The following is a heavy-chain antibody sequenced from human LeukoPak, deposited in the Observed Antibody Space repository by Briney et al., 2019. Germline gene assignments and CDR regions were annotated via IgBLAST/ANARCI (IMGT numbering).Heavy chain of an antibody. Sequence: PSQTLSLTCAVSGGSISSGGYSWSWIRQPPGKGLEWIGYIYHSGSTYYNPSLKSRVTISVDRSKNPFSLQLSSVTDADTAVYYCARGGYFDWSDAFDIWGQGTMVTVSS. D-gene: IGHD3-9*01. CDR1: GGSISSGGYS. CDR2: IYHSGST. V-gene: IGHV4-30-2*01. J-gene: IGHJ3*02. CDR3: ARGGYFDWSDAFDI.